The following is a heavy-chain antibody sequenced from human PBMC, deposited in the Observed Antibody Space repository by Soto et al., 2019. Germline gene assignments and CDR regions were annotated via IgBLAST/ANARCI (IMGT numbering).Heavy chain of an antibody. CDR2: ISGNGVNT. CDR1: GFTFSNYW. J-gene: IGHJ5*02. CDR3: AKTPGMRGWFDP. Sequence: GGSLRLSCAASGFTFSNYWMSWVSSISGNGVNTTYADSVKARFTISRDNSKKMLYLQMNSLRAEDTAVYYCAKTPGMRGWFDPWGQGTPVTVSS. V-gene: IGHV3-23*01.